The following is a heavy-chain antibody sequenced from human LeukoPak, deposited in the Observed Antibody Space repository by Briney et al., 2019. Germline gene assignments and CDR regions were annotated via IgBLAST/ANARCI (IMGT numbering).Heavy chain of an antibody. CDR3: ARDTATGDAFDI. Sequence: ASVKVSCKASGYTFTSYYMHWVRQAPGQGLEWMGIINPSGGSTSYAQKFQGRDTITRDTSTSTVYMELSSLRSEDTSVYCCARDTATGDAFDIWGQGTMVTVSS. CDR2: INPSGGST. CDR1: GYTFTSYY. J-gene: IGHJ3*02. V-gene: IGHV1-46*01. D-gene: IGHD6-25*01.